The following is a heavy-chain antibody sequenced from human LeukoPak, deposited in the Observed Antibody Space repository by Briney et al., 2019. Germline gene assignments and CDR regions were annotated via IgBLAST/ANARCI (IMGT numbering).Heavy chain of an antibody. CDR3: AKDNGYGDNSGAFDI. CDR2: ISWNSGII. CDR1: GFTFDDYA. J-gene: IGHJ3*02. V-gene: IGHV3-9*03. D-gene: IGHD4-23*01. Sequence: SGRSLRLSCAASGFTFDDYAMHWVRQAPGKGLEWVSSISWNSGIIGYADSVRGRFIISRDNAKNSLYLQMNSLRAEDMALYYCAKDNGYGDNSGAFDIWGQATMVTVSS.